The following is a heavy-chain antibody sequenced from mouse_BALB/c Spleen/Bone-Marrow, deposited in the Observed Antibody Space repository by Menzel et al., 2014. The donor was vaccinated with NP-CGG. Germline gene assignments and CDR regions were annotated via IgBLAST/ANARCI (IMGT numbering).Heavy chain of an antibody. CDR1: GFDFSRYW. Sequence: EVKLQESGGGLVQPGGSLKLSCAASGFDFSRYWMSWVRQAPGKGLEWIGEINPDSSTINYTPSLKDKFIISRDNAKNTLYLQMSKVRSEDTALYYCARPGWGNYVFVYWGQGTLVTVST. D-gene: IGHD2-1*01. CDR2: INPDSSTI. V-gene: IGHV4-1*02. J-gene: IGHJ3*01. CDR3: ARPGWGNYVFVY.